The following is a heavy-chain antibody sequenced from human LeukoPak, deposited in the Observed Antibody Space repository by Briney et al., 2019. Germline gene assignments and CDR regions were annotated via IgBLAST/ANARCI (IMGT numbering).Heavy chain of an antibody. Sequence: SETLSLTCTVSGGSLSSSSYYWGWIRQPPGKGLEWIGSIYYGGSTYYNSSLKSRVTISVDTSKNQFSLKLSSVTAADTAVYYCARDEWELLTWYYWGQGTLVTVSS. V-gene: IGHV4-39*07. CDR1: GGSLSSSSYY. D-gene: IGHD1-26*01. J-gene: IGHJ4*02. CDR3: ARDEWELLTWYY. CDR2: IYYGGST.